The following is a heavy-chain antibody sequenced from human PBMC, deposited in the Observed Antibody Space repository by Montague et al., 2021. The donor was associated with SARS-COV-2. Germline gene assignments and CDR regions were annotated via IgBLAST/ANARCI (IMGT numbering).Heavy chain of an antibody. V-gene: IGHV4-59*08. CDR1: GGSLSTYY. CDR2: ISYSGRT. Sequence: SETLSLTCSVSGGSLSTYYWSWIRQHPGKGLEWIGYISYSGRTSYNVSLKSRLTISADTSDNQFSLKLSSVTAADTAVYYCASPIVVVTAPNYYGMDVWGQGTTVTVSS. CDR3: ASPIVVVTAPNYYGMDV. D-gene: IGHD2-21*02. J-gene: IGHJ6*02.